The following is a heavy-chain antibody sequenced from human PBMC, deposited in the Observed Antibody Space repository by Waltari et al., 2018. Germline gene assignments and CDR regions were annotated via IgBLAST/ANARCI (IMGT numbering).Heavy chain of an antibody. CDR1: GFTFSKFW. CDR3: VRDDDGGMGAV. V-gene: IGHV3-7*01. Sequence: EVQLVESGGGLVQTGGSLRPSCAASGFTFSKFWMSWVRQAPGKGLEWVANIYQDGSVTNFVDSVKGRFTTSRDNARNSLYLQMNSLRADDTAVYYCVRDDDGGMGAVWGQGTTVTVSS. CDR2: IYQDGSVT. D-gene: IGHD3-16*01. J-gene: IGHJ6*02.